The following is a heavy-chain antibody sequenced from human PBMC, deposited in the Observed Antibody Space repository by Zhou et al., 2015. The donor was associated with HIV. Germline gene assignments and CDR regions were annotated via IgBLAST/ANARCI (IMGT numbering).Heavy chain of an antibody. Sequence: QVQLVQSGAEVKKPGSSVKVSCKTSGGAFSSYAFSWVRQAPGQGLEWMGGIIPLLGSATYAQKFQGRVTITADESTSTVYMEMSRLRADDTAVYFCARRGIQQWFDSFDIWGQGTTVTVSS. CDR3: ARRGIQQWFDSFDI. CDR2: IIPLLGSA. J-gene: IGHJ3*02. D-gene: IGHD5-18*01. CDR1: GGAFSSYA. V-gene: IGHV1-69*01.